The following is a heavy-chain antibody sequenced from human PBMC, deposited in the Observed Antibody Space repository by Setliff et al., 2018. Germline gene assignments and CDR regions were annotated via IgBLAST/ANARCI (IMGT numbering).Heavy chain of an antibody. CDR3: ARSDYGDYFAWDSYGMDV. J-gene: IGHJ6*01. V-gene: IGHV5-51*01. CDR2: IYPGDSDT. CDR1: GYSFTSYW. Sequence: PGESLKISCKGSGYSFTSYWIAWVRQMPGKGLEWMGIIYPGDSDTRYSPSFQGQVTISADRSTRTAYLQWSSLKASDTAFYYCARSDYGDYFAWDSYGMDVWG. D-gene: IGHD4-17*01.